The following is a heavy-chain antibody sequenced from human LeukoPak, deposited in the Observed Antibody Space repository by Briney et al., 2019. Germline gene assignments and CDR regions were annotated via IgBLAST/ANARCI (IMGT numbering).Heavy chain of an antibody. J-gene: IGHJ4*02. CDR2: IKEDGSEI. V-gene: IGHV3-7*03. CDR1: GFTFNTDW. Sequence: GGSLRLSCAASGFTFNTDWMSWVRQAPGKGLEWVANIKEDGSEIYYVDSVKGRLTISRDNAKNSLYLQMNSLRAEDTAVYYCARGAYYSDYWGQGTLVTVSS. CDR3: ARGAYYSDY. D-gene: IGHD3-16*01.